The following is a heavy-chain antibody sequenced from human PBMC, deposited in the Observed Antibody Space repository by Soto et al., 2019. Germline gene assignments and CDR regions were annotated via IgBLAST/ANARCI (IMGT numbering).Heavy chain of an antibody. J-gene: IGHJ3*02. D-gene: IGHD2-15*01. CDR2: IYYSGST. V-gene: IGHV4-31*03. CDR3: ARDDRYCSGGSCYSSIQHAFDI. Sequence: QVQLQESGPGLVKPSQTLSLTCTVSGGSISSGGYYWSWIRQHPGKGLEWIGYIYYSGSTYYNPSLKSRVTISVDTSKNQCSLKLSSVTAADTAVYYCARDDRYCSGGSCYSSIQHAFDIWGQGTMVTVSS. CDR1: GGSISSGGYY.